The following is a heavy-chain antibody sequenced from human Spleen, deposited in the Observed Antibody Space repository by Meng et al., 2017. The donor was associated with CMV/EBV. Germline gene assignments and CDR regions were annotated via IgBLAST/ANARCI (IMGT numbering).Heavy chain of an antibody. V-gene: IGHV4-59*05. CDR3: ARHFRPAAPFDY. Sequence: SETLSLTCTVSGGSISSYYWSWIRQPPGKGLEWIASIYYSGSTYYNPSLKSRVTITVDTSKNQFSLKLSSVTAADTAVYYCARHFRPAAPFDYWGQGTLVTVSS. J-gene: IGHJ4*02. CDR1: GGSISSYY. CDR2: IYYSGST. D-gene: IGHD2-2*01.